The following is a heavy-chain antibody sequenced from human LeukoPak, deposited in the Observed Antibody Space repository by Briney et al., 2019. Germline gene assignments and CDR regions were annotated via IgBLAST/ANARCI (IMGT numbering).Heavy chain of an antibody. J-gene: IGHJ4*02. CDR2: IKSNTDGGTT. D-gene: IGHD2-2*01. CDR3: TTATPYPERYDY. Sequence: GGSLRLSCAASGFTFSNAWMSWVRQAPGKGLEWVGRIKSNTDGGTTDYAAPVKGRFTISRDDSKNTLYLQMNSLKTEDTAVYYCTTATPYPERYDYWGQGTLVTVSS. V-gene: IGHV3-15*01. CDR1: GFTFSNAW.